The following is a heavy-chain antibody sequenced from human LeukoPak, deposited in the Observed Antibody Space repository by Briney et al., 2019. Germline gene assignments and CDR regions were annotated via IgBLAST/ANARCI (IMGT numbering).Heavy chain of an antibody. J-gene: IGHJ5*02. V-gene: IGHV4-59*12. Sequence: SETLSLTCTVSGDSISSYYWSWIRQPPGKGLEWIGYIDYSGSTNYNPSLKSRVTISVDTSKNQFSLKLSSVTAADTAVYYCARNYDILTGYVYNWFDPWGQGTLVTVSS. CDR3: ARNYDILTGYVYNWFDP. D-gene: IGHD3-9*01. CDR2: IDYSGST. CDR1: GDSISSYY.